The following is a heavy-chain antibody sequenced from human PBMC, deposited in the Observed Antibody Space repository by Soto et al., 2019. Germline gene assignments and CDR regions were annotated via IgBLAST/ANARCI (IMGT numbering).Heavy chain of an antibody. D-gene: IGHD7-27*01. J-gene: IGHJ4*02. CDR1: GYTFTGYY. CDR3: ARDFTRATRCILGY. Sequence: ASVKVSCKASGYTFTGYYMHWVRQAPGQGLEWMGWINPNSGGTNYAQKFQGWVTMTRDTSISTAYMELSRLRSDDTAVYYCARDFTRATRCILGYWGQGTLVTVSS. V-gene: IGHV1-2*04. CDR2: INPNSGGT.